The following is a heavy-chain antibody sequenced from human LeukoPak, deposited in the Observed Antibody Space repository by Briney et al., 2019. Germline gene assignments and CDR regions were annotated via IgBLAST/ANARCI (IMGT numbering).Heavy chain of an antibody. CDR1: GGSISSYY. Sequence: PSETLSLTCTVSGGSISSYYWSWIRQPPGKGLEWIGYIYDGGTTNYNPSLKSRLTISVDMSKNQFSLKLNSVTAADTAVYYCARNWVPTVFAVAHAFDMWGQGAAVTVSS. J-gene: IGHJ3*02. CDR3: ARNWVPTVFAVAHAFDM. D-gene: IGHD3-3*01. V-gene: IGHV4-59*01. CDR2: IYDGGTT.